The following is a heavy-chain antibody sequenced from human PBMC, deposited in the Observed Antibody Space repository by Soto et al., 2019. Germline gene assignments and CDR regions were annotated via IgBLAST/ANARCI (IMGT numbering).Heavy chain of an antibody. V-gene: IGHV4-59*01. J-gene: IGHJ3*01. D-gene: IGHD4-17*01. Sequence: QMQLQESGPGLVKPSETLSLTCSVSGGSISSYYWSWIRQPPGKGLEWIGYMYSVGTTNYNPSLKSRVSISLDTSKSQYSLKLTSVTAADTAVYYCARVRGYGDFSDVFDLWGQGTMVTVSS. CDR1: GGSISSYY. CDR3: ARVRGYGDFSDVFDL. CDR2: MYSVGTT.